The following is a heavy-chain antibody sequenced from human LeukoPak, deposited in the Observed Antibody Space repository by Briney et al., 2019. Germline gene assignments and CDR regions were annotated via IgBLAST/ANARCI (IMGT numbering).Heavy chain of an antibody. CDR2: INPGGGST. CDR1: GYTFTSYY. V-gene: IGHV1-46*01. CDR3: ARGHYYDSSGLFSFGI. D-gene: IGHD3-22*01. Sequence: ASVKVSCKASGYTFTSYYMRWVRQAPGQGLEWMGIINPGGGSTSYAQKFQGRVTMTRDMSTSAVYMELSSLRSEDTAVYYCARGHYYDSSGLFSFGIWGQGTMVTVSS. J-gene: IGHJ3*02.